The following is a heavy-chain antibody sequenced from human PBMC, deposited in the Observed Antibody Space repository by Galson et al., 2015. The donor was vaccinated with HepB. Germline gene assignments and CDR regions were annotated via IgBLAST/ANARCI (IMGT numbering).Heavy chain of an antibody. Sequence: SVKVSCKASGYTFTGYYLHWVRQAPGQGLEWMGWINPDSGGTNYAQKFQGRVTMTRDTSIGTAYMELNSLASDDTAVYYCAREDIVAVANTKGGAYGMDVWGQGTTVTVSS. J-gene: IGHJ6*02. CDR3: AREDIVAVANTKGGAYGMDV. CDR1: GYTFTGYY. CDR2: INPDSGGT. V-gene: IGHV1-2*02. D-gene: IGHD2-15*01.